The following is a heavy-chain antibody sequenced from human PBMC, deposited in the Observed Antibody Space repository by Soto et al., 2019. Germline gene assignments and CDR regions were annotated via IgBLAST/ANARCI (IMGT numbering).Heavy chain of an antibody. CDR3: AIVSSSWELGDYFDY. J-gene: IGHJ4*02. D-gene: IGHD6-13*01. Sequence: PSENLSLTCTVSGGSVSSSSYSWGWIRQPPGKGLEWIGTIYYSENTYYNPSLMSRVTISVDTSKNQFSLKLSSVTAADTAVYYCAIVSSSWELGDYFDYWGRGSLVT. CDR1: GGSVSSSSYS. V-gene: IGHV4-39*07. CDR2: IYYSENT.